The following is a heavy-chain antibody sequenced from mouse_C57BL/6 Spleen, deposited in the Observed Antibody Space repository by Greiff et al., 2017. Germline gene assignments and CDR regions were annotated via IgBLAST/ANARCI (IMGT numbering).Heavy chain of an antibody. CDR3: AKEGSTYYAMDD. Sequence: EVMLVESGGGLVKPGGSLTLSCAASGFTFSSYAMSWVRQTPEKRLEWVATISDGGSFTYYPANVKGRFTIYRDNAKNNLYLQMNHLKSDDTAMYYCAKEGSTYYAMDDWGQGTSVTVSS. V-gene: IGHV5-4*01. CDR2: ISDGGSFT. CDR1: GFTFSSYA. J-gene: IGHJ4*01.